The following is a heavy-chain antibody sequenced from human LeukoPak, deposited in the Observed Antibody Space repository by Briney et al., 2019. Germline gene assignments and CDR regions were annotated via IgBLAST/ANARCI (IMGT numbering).Heavy chain of an antibody. J-gene: IGHJ4*02. V-gene: IGHV3-23*01. CDR2: IFGNGDTT. CDR3: AKRNTMVRGGPCFDY. Sequence: GGSLRLSCAASGFTFSSYEMNWVRQAPGKGLEWVSLIFGNGDTTYYADSVKGRFTVSRDNSKDTLYLQMNDLRPDDTAIYYCAKRNTMVRGGPCFDYWGQGLLVTVSS. CDR1: GFTFSSYE. D-gene: IGHD3-10*01.